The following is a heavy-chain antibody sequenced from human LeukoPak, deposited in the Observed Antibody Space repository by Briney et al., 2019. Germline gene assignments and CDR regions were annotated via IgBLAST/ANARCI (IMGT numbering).Heavy chain of an antibody. Sequence: PGRSLRLSCAASGFTFSRYGMHWVRQAPGKGLEWVTVSWYDGSNENYADFVKGRFTISRDNSKNTLYLQMNSLRAEDTAVYYCVRNTVTDDGFDIWGQGTMVTVSP. CDR2: SWYDGSNE. V-gene: IGHV3-33*01. D-gene: IGHD4-17*01. J-gene: IGHJ3*02. CDR3: VRNTVTDDGFDI. CDR1: GFTFSRYG.